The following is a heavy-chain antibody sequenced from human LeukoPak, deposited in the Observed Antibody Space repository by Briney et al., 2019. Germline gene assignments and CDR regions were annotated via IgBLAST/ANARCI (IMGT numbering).Heavy chain of an antibody. CDR2: IHYSEST. V-gene: IGHV4-59*01. CDR1: GGLIRSYY. Sequence: SETLSLTCTVSGGLIRSYYWSWMRQPPGKGLEWIGNIHYSESTNFNPSLKSRVAIAVDTSKNQFSLSMRSVTAADTAVYYCAGVSAAGMEFHYGTDIWGQGTTVFVSS. J-gene: IGHJ6*02. CDR3: AGVSAAGMEFHYGTDI. D-gene: IGHD6-13*01.